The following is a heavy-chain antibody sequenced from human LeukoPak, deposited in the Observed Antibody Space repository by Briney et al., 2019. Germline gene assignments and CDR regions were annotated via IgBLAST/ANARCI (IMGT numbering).Heavy chain of an antibody. D-gene: IGHD3-16*01. V-gene: IGHV3-74*01. Sequence: GGSLRLPCAASGFILSTYWMHWVRQVPGKGPEWVSHITPDGSSTNYADSVKGRFTISRDSAKNTLYLQMNSLRAEDTAVYYCSSQISRGGNWGQGTLVTVSS. CDR2: ITPDGSST. J-gene: IGHJ4*02. CDR1: GFILSTYW. CDR3: SSQISRGGN.